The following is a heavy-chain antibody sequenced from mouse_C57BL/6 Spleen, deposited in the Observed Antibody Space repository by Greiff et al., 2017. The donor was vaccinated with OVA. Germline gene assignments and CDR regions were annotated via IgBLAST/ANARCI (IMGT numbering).Heavy chain of an antibody. CDR3: TSIYSDYEEAY. V-gene: IGHV1-15*01. CDR2: IDPETGGT. Sequence: QVQLQQSGAELVRPGASVTLSCKASGYTFTDYEMHWVKQTPVHGLEWIGAIDPETGGTAYNQKFKGKAILTADKSSSTAYMELRSLTSEDSAVYYCTSIYSDYEEAYRGEETLGTVS. J-gene: IGHJ3*01. CDR1: GYTFTDYE. D-gene: IGHD2-4*01.